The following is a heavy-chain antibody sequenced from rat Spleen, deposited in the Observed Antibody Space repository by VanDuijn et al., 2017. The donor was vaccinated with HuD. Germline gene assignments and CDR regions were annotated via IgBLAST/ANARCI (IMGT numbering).Heavy chain of an antibody. CDR1: GFTFNNYW. CDR2: ISYDGDTT. CDR3: ARHGYDGSYYYWDY. J-gene: IGHJ2*01. V-gene: IGHV5-58*01. Sequence: EVQLVESDGGLVQPGRSLKLSCAASGFTFNNYWMTWIRQAPGKGLEWVAYISYDGDTTYYRDSVKGRFTISRDNAENTVYLQMNSLRSEDTATYYCARHGYDGSYYYWDYWGQGVMVTVSS. D-gene: IGHD1-12*02.